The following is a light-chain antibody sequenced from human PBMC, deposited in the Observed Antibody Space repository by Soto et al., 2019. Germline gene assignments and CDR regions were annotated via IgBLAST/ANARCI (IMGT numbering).Light chain of an antibody. CDR3: AAWDDNLNGPHWV. CDR1: NSNIGSNT. CDR2: SNN. Sequence: QSVLTQPPSASGTPGQRVTISCSGSNSNIGSNTVNWYQQLLGTAPKLLIYSNNQRPSGVPDRFSGSKSGTSASLAISGLQSEDEADYYCAAWDDNLNGPHWVFGGGTKVTVL. V-gene: IGLV1-44*01. J-gene: IGLJ3*02.